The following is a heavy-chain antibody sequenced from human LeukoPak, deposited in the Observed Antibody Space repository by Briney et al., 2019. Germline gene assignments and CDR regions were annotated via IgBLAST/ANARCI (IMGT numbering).Heavy chain of an antibody. Sequence: RRGGSLRLSCASSGFTFDDYGMTWGRQAPGEGLEWVSGINWNGGSTGYADSVKGRFTISRDNAKDSLSLQMNSLRAEDTALYYCARGGTGVSDYWGQGTLVTVSS. J-gene: IGHJ4*02. D-gene: IGHD7-27*01. CDR3: ARGGTGVSDY. CDR2: INWNGGST. V-gene: IGHV3-20*04. CDR1: GFTFDDYG.